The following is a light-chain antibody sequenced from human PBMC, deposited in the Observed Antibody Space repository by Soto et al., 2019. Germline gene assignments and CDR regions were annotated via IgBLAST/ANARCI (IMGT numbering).Light chain of an antibody. Sequence: SYEQTQTPSVSVSPGQTASITCSGHQLGERHVSWYQQKTGQSPVLVMYQDTRRPSGIPERYSGSNSGNTATLTISGTQSMDEADYYCQAWDRNAGVFGGGTKLTVL. CDR1: QLGERH. J-gene: IGLJ3*02. CDR3: QAWDRNAGV. V-gene: IGLV3-1*01. CDR2: QDT.